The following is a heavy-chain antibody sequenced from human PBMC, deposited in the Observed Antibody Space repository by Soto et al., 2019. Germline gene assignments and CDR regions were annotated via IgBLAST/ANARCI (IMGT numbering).Heavy chain of an antibody. J-gene: IGHJ5*02. CDR2: IYYSGST. CDR1: GGSISSYY. V-gene: IGHV4-59*01. D-gene: IGHD6-13*01. CDR3: ASTEYSSSWHNWFDP. Sequence: PSETLSLTCTVSGGSISSYYWSWIRQPPGKGLEWIGYIYYSGSTNYNPSLKSRVTISVDTSKNQFSLKLSSVTAADTAVYYCASTEYSSSWHNWFDPWGQGTLVTVSS.